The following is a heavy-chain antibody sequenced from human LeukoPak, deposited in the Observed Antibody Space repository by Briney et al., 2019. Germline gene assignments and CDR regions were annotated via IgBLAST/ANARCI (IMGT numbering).Heavy chain of an antibody. D-gene: IGHD6-19*01. V-gene: IGHV3-15*01. CDR3: TTWVSGTFNI. CDR1: GFSFSNAW. J-gene: IGHJ3*02. CDR2: IKSKTIDGTI. Sequence: GGSLTLSCAASGFSFSNAWMSWVRQAPGKGLEWVGRIKSKTIDGTIDYAAPVKGRFTISRDDSKNKLYLQMNSLTTEDTAVYYCTTWVSGTFNIWGQGTMVTVSS.